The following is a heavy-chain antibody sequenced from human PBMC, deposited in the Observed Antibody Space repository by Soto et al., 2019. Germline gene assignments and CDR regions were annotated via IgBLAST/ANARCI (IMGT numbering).Heavy chain of an antibody. CDR1: GGTFSSYA. Sequence: SVKVSCKASGGTFSSYAISWVRQSPGQGLEWMGGIIPIFGTANYAQKFQGRVTITADKSTSTAYMELSSLRSEDTAVYYCARVISSVTMIASGWFDPWGQGTLVTVSS. V-gene: IGHV1-69*06. CDR2: IIPIFGTA. CDR3: ARVISSVTMIASGWFDP. J-gene: IGHJ5*02. D-gene: IGHD3-22*01.